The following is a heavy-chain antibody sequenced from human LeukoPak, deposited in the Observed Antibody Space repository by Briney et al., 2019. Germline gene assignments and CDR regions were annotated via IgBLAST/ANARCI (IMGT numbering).Heavy chain of an antibody. V-gene: IGHV1-8*01. CDR3: ARRIRGAPTDH. Sequence: ASVKVSCKASGYTFTTYDLNWVRQATGQGLEWMGWMNPNSGKTGYAQKFQGRVTMTRNTSISTAYMELNNLTSEDTAVYYCARRIRGAPTDHWGQGTLVTVSS. CDR1: GYTFTTYD. CDR2: MNPNSGKT. D-gene: IGHD3-10*01. J-gene: IGHJ4*02.